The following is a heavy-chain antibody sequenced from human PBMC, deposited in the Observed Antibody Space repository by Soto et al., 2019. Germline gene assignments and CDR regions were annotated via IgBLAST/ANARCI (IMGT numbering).Heavy chain of an antibody. CDR1: GASFSNYY. CDR3: ARLRSYYYYGMDV. V-gene: IGHV4-34*01. J-gene: IGHJ6*02. Sequence: PSETLSLTCAVYGASFSNYYWSWIRQPPGKGLEWIGEINHSGSTDYNPSLKSRVTISVDTSKNQFSLKLSSVTAADTAVYYCARLRSYYYYGMDVWGQGTTVTVSS. CDR2: INHSGST. D-gene: IGHD4-17*01.